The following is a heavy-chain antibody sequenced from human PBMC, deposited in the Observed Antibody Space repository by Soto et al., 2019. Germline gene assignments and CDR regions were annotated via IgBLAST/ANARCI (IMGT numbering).Heavy chain of an antibody. CDR2: IYYSGST. CDR1: GGSVSSGSYY. Sequence: PSETLSLTCTVSGGSVSSGSYYWSWIRQPPGKGLEWIGYIYYSGSTNYNPSLKSRVTISVDTSKNQFSLKLSSVTAADTAVFYCARVEEDDYGDLHYFDYWGQGTLVTVSS. J-gene: IGHJ4*02. V-gene: IGHV4-61*01. CDR3: ARVEEDDYGDLHYFDY. D-gene: IGHD4-17*01.